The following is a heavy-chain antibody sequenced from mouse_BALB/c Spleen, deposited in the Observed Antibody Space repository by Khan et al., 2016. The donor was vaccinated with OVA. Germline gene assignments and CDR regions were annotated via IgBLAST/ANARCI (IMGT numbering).Heavy chain of an antibody. V-gene: IGHV1-77*01. Sequence: QVQLQQSGPELVKPGASVKMSCKASGYTFTDYAMNWVKQRNGQGLEWIGQIYPGGDTTYYNEKFKGKATLTADRSSSTAYMQLSNLTSEDSAVYFCARAGWDVFAYWGQGTLVTVSA. J-gene: IGHJ3*01. CDR1: GYTFTDYA. CDR3: ARAGWDVFAY. D-gene: IGHD4-1*01. CDR2: IYPGGDTT.